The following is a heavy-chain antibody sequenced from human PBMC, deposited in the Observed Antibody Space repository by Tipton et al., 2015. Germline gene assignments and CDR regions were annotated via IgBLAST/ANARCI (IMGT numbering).Heavy chain of an antibody. J-gene: IGHJ4*02. CDR1: GFTFSSYT. Sequence: SLRLSCVASGFTFSSYTMNWVRQAPGKGLEWVAVISYDGSNKYYADSVKGRFTISRDNSKNTLYLQMNSLRVEDTAVYYCARADPRVFFDPLREWSYSLPVDYWGQGTLVPVS. CDR2: ISYDGSNK. D-gene: IGHD3-3*01. V-gene: IGHV3-30*01. CDR3: ARADPRVFFDPLREWSYSLPVDY.